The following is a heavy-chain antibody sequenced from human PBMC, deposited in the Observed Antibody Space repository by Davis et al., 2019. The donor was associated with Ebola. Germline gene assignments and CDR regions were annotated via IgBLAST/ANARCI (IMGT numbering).Heavy chain of an antibody. CDR2: VDPKAGKT. CDR3: ATLDILTAYISYAMDV. J-gene: IGHJ6*02. D-gene: IGHD3-9*01. CDR1: GYSFTDYY. Sequence: ASVKVSCKASGYSFTDYYMHWVQGAPGKGLEWVGLVDPKAGKTVYAEKFQDRVTITADKSTDTVYLELSSLRNEDTAVYYCATLDILTAYISYAMDVWGQGTTVTVS. V-gene: IGHV1-69-2*01.